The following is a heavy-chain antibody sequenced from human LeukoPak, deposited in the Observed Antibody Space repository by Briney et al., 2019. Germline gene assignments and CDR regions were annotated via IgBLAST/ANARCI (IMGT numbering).Heavy chain of an antibody. CDR3: AGEKYYYDSSGSNWFDP. Sequence: PSETLSLTCAVYGGSFSGYYWSWIRQPPGKGLEWIGEINHSGSTNYNPSLKSRVTISVDTSKNQFSLKLSSVTAADTAVYYCAGEKYYYDSSGSNWFDPWGQGTLVTVSS. CDR2: INHSGST. D-gene: IGHD3-22*01. J-gene: IGHJ5*02. V-gene: IGHV4-34*01. CDR1: GGSFSGYY.